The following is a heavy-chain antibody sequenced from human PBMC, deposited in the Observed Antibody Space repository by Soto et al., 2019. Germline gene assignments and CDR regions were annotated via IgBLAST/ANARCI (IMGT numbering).Heavy chain of an antibody. CDR2: SNPNSGGT. CDR1: GYTFTGYY. Sequence: QVQLVQSGAEVKKPGASVKVSCKASGYTFTGYYMHWVRQAPGQGLERMGWSNPNSGGTNYAQKFQGWVTMHRDTSISTAYMELSRLRSDDTAVYYLARLGYRVEDSYYYNAGRYVWCQGTTVTVSS. V-gene: IGHV1-2*04. CDR3: ARLGYRVEDSYYYNAGRYV. D-gene: IGHD6-13*01. J-gene: IGHJ6*02.